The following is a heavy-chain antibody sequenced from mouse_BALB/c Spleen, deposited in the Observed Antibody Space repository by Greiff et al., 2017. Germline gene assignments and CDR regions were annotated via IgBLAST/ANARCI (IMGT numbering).Heavy chain of an antibody. Sequence: EVQLQQSGAELVKPGASVKLSCTASGFNIKDTYMHWVKQRPEQGLEWIGWIDPENGNTIYDPKFQGKASITADTSSNTAYLQLSSLTSEDTAVYYCARVYGNVYAMDYWGQGTSVTVSS. CDR3: ARVYGNVYAMDY. D-gene: IGHD2-10*02. J-gene: IGHJ4*01. V-gene: IGHV14-3*02. CDR1: GFNIKDTY. CDR2: IDPENGNT.